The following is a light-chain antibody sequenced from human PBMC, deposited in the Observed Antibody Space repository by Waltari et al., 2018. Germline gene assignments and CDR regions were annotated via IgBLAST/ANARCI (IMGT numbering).Light chain of an antibody. CDR1: ALPKKY. Sequence: SYELTQPPSVSVSLGQMARITCSGEALPKKYTYWYQQKPGQFPMVVIYNDRERPSGIPERFSGSSSGTIVTLTISGVQAEDEADYYCLSADSSDTPAVFGGGTKLTVL. CDR3: LSADSSDTPAV. J-gene: IGLJ2*01. V-gene: IGLV3-16*01. CDR2: NDR.